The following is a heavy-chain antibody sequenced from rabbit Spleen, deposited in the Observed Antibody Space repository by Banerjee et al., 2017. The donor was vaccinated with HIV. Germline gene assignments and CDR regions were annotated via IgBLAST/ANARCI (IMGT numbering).Heavy chain of an antibody. CDR1: GFSFSSNDY. CDR2: TAAGRSAFT. J-gene: IGHJ6*01. Sequence: QALEESGGGLVQPEGSLTLTCKASGFSFSSNDYMCWVRQAPGKGLEWIACTAAGRSAFTYYASWAKVRFTCSKASSTTVTLQMTSLTAADTATYLCARDTGTSFSTYGMDLWGPATIVPVS. D-gene: IGHD8-1*01. CDR3: ARDTGTSFSTYGMDL. V-gene: IGHV1S40*01.